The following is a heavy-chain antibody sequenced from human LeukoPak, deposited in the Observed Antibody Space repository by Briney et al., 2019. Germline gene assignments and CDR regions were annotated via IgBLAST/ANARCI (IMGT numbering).Heavy chain of an antibody. Sequence: GGSLRLSCTVSGFTFGDYAINWVRQAPGKGLEWVGFIRSKAFGETAEYAASVKGRFTISRDDSKSIAYLQMNSLRTEDTAVYYCTRDRGSSTLGDYWGQGTLVTVSS. CDR2: IRSKAFGETA. D-gene: IGHD7-27*01. CDR3: TRDRGSSTLGDY. CDR1: GFTFGDYA. J-gene: IGHJ4*02. V-gene: IGHV3-49*04.